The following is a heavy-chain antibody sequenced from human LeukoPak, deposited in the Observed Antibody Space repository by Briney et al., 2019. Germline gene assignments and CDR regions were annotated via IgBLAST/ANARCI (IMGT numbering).Heavy chain of an antibody. Sequence: ASVKVSCKTSGYTFTSHGISWVRQAPGQGLEWMGWINPNSGGTNYAQKFQGRVTMTRDTSTTTAYMELNRLRSDDTAVYYCATDLQNGCRSCWYSFDYWGQGTLVTVSS. V-gene: IGHV1-2*02. CDR3: ATDLQNGCRSCWYSFDY. D-gene: IGHD6-19*01. CDR2: INPNSGGT. J-gene: IGHJ4*02. CDR1: GYTFTSHG.